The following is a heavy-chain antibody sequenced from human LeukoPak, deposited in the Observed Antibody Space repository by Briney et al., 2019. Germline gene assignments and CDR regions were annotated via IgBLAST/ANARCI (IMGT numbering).Heavy chain of an antibody. CDR1: GFTFSSYW. J-gene: IGHJ4*02. V-gene: IGHV3-7*03. CDR2: IKQDGSEK. Sequence: GGSLRLSCAASGFTFSSYWMSWVRQAPGKGLEWVANIKQDGSEKYYVDSVKGRFTISRDNAKNSLYLQMNSLRAEDTAVYYCARHYDFWSGYPSYFDYWGQGTLVTVSS. CDR3: ARHYDFWSGYPSYFDY. D-gene: IGHD3-3*01.